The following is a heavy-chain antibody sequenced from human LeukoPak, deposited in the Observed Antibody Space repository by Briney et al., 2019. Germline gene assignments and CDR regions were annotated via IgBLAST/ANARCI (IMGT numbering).Heavy chain of an antibody. Sequence: SETLSLTCTVSGGSVSSGSYYWSWIRQPPGKGLEWIGYIYYSGSTNYNPSLRSRVTISVDTSKNQFSLKLSSVTAADTAVYYCARDLCSSTSCYLDYWGQGTLVTVSS. J-gene: IGHJ4*02. CDR3: ARDLCSSTSCYLDY. CDR1: GGSVSSGSYY. D-gene: IGHD2-2*01. CDR2: IYYSGST. V-gene: IGHV4-61*01.